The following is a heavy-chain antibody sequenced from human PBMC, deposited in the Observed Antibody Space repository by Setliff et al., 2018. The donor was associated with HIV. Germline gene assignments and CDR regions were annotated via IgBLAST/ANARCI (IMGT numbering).Heavy chain of an antibody. CDR3: ARGGTAAAGYLDN. D-gene: IGHD6-13*01. J-gene: IGHJ4*02. CDR1: GGSISSGSYY. CDR2: IYYSGST. V-gene: IGHV4-39*07. Sequence: SETLSLTCTVSGGSISSGSYYWSWIRQPPGKGLEWIGSIYYSGSTYYNPSLKSRLTILVDTSKKQFSVKLSSVTAADTAVYYCARGGTAAAGYLDNWGQGTPVTV.